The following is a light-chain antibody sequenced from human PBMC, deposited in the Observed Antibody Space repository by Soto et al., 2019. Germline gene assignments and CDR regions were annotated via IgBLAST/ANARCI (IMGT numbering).Light chain of an antibody. Sequence: EIVMTQSPATLSVSPGDRANLSCRASQSVSSNFAWYQQKPGQAPRLLIYGASTRATGIPARFSGSGSGTEFTRTISRLQSDDFEVYYGQQYNNWPLTFGQGTKVEIK. CDR1: QSVSSN. CDR3: QQYNNWPLT. CDR2: GAS. V-gene: IGKV3-15*01. J-gene: IGKJ1*01.